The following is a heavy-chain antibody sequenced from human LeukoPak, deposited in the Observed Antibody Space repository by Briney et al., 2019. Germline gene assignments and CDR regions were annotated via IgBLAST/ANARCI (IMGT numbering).Heavy chain of an antibody. Sequence: PGGSLRLSCTASGFTFSSYATHWVRQAPGKGLEWVAVISNDGSNSYYADSVKGRFTISRDNSQNTLFLQMNGLSAEDTAVYYCARSSYFTMVRGCVLCGFDYWGQGTLLTVSS. CDR3: ARSSYFTMVRGCVLCGFDY. D-gene: IGHD3-10*01. V-gene: IGHV3-30-3*01. J-gene: IGHJ4*02. CDR1: GFTFSSYA. CDR2: ISNDGSNS.